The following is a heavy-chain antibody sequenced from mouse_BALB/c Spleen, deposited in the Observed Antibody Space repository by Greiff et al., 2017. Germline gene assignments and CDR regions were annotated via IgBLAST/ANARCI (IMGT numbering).Heavy chain of an antibody. CDR1: GFTFSSFG. CDR3: ARDQFAY. Sequence: EVQLVESEGGLVQPGGSRKLSCAASGFTFSSFGMHWVRQAPEKGLEWVAYISSGSSTIYYADTVKGRFTISRDNPKNTLFLQMTSLRSEDTAMYYCARDQFAYWGQGTLVTVSA. J-gene: IGHJ3*01. CDR2: ISSGSSTI. V-gene: IGHV5-17*02.